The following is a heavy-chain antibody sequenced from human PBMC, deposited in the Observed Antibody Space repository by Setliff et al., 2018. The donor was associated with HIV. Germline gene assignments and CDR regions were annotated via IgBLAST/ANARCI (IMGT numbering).Heavy chain of an antibody. J-gene: IGHJ4*02. CDR1: GGTFINSA. Sequence: ASVKVSCKASGGTFINSAFTWVRQATGQGLEWLGWMDPSSAATGYAQKFQGRVTLTRDTSINTAYMELSSLTAADTAVYYCARRTEVGATVDYWGQGTLVTVSS. V-gene: IGHV1-8*02. CDR3: ARRTEVGATVDY. CDR2: MDPSSAAT. D-gene: IGHD1-26*01.